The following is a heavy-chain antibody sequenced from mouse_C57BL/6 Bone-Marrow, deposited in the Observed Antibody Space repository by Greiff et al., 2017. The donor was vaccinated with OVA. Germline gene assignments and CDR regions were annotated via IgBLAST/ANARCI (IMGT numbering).Heavy chain of an antibody. CDR1: GYTFTGYW. CDR3: ARCDSSGFYAMDY. D-gene: IGHD3-2*02. J-gene: IGHJ4*01. CDR2: ILPGSGST. Sequence: VQLMESGAELMKPGASVKLSCKASGYTFTGYWIEWVKQRPGHGLEWIGEILPGSGSTNYNEKFKGKATFTADTSSNTAYMQLSSLATEDSAIDDCARCDSSGFYAMDYWGQGTSVTVSS. V-gene: IGHV1-9*01.